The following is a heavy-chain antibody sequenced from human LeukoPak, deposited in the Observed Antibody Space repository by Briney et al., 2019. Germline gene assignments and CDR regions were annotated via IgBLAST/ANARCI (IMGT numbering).Heavy chain of an antibody. D-gene: IGHD2-2*01. CDR1: GFTFDDYA. CDR3: AKGLAWGAAIGMVYGAN. J-gene: IGHJ4*02. V-gene: IGHV3-9*01. Sequence: GGSLRLSCAASGFTFDDYAMHWVRQAPGKGLEWVSGISWNSGSIGYADSVKGRFTISRDNAKNSPYLQMNSLRAEDTALYYCAKGLAWGAAIGMVYGANWGQGTLVTVSS. CDR2: ISWNSGSI.